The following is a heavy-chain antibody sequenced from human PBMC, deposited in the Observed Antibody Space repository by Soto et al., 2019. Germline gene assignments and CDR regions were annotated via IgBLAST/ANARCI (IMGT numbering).Heavy chain of an antibody. CDR2: ISGSGGRT. D-gene: IGHD2-2*01. CDR3: AKDPAVVPAATFYH. Sequence: GGSLRLSCAASGFTFSNYAMNWVRQAPGRGLEWVSSISGSGGRTYYADSVKGRFTISRDNSKNTLYLQMSSLRAEDTAIYYCAKDPAVVPAATFYHWGQGTLVTVSS. V-gene: IGHV3-23*01. J-gene: IGHJ4*02. CDR1: GFTFSNYA.